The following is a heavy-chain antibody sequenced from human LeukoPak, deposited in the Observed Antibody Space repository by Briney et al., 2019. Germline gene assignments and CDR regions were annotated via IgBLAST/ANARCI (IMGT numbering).Heavy chain of an antibody. CDR1: GFTFSSYW. CDR2: IPPDVSEK. D-gene: IGHD5-12*01. Sequence: GGSLRLSCAASGFTFSSYWMSWVRQAPGKGLEWVANIPPDVSEKDFVDSGKGRFTISRDNARNSLYLQMDSLRAEDTAVYYCAREYSGRGFDYWGQGTLVTVSS. V-gene: IGHV3-7*04. J-gene: IGHJ4*02. CDR3: AREYSGRGFDY.